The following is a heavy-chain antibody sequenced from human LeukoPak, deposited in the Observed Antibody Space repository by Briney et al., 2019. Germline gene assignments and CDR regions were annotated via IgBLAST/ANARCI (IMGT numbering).Heavy chain of an antibody. CDR1: GGSISSGDYY. D-gene: IGHD3-22*01. Sequence: PSETLSLTCTVSGGSISSGDYYWSWIRQPPGKGLEWIGYIYYSGRTYYNPSLKSRVTISVDTSKNQFSLKLSSVTAADTAVCYCARDHYYDSSGSFDYWGQGTLVTVSS. CDR2: IYYSGRT. J-gene: IGHJ4*02. V-gene: IGHV4-30-4*01. CDR3: ARDHYYDSSGSFDY.